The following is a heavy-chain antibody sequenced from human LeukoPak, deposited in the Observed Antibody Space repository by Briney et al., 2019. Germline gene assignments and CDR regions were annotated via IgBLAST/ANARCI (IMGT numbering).Heavy chain of an antibody. D-gene: IGHD3-16*01. J-gene: IGHJ6*03. V-gene: IGHV3-7*01. CDR1: GFTFSSYW. CDR3: ARTLGVYYYYYMDV. CDR2: IKQDGSEK. Sequence: PGGSLRLSCAASGFTFSSYWMSWVRQAPGKGLAWVANIKQDGSEKYYVDSVKDRFTISRDNAKNSLYLQMNSLRAEDTAVYYCARTLGVYYYYYMDVWGKGTTVTVSS.